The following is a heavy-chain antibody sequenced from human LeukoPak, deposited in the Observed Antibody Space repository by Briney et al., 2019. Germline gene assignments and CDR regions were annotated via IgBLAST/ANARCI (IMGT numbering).Heavy chain of an antibody. CDR2: IYYSGST. V-gene: IGHV4-59*01. CDR3: ARGKARGYSYGHWYFDL. CDR1: GGSISSYY. Sequence: PSETLSLTCAVSGGSISSYYWSWIRQPPGKGLEWIGYIYYSGSTNYNPSLKSRVTISVDTSNNQFSLKLSSVTAADTAVYYCARGKARGYSYGHWYFDLWGRGTLVTVSS. D-gene: IGHD5-18*01. J-gene: IGHJ2*01.